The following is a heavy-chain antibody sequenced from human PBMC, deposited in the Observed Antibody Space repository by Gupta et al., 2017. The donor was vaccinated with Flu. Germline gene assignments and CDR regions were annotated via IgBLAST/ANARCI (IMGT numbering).Heavy chain of an antibody. CDR3: ARVALVGSGSNWFDP. Sequence: SYYCWSLIRQPPVKELEWIGEVNHSVRTTYNPTLESRVTISIDTSKNEFSLKLNSLTAADTAVYYCARVALVGSGSNWFDPWCQVTLVTVSS. D-gene: IGHD1-26*01. CDR2: VNHSVRT. J-gene: IGHJ5*02. V-gene: IGHV4-34*01. CDR1: SYYC.